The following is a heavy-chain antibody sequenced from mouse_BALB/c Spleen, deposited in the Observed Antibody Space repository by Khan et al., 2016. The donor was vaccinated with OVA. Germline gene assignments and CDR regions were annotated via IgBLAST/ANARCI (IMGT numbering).Heavy chain of an antibody. CDR2: ISYSNST. CDR1: GYSITSDYA. J-gene: IGHJ1*01. V-gene: IGHV3-2*02. Sequence: EVQLQESGPGLVKPSQSLSLTCTVTGYSITSDYAWNWIRQFPGNKLEWMGYISYSNSTNHNPSLKSRISITRDTSKNQFFLQLNSVTTEDTATYYCSRYLMYYGRGYFDVWGAGTTVTVSS. CDR3: SRYLMYYGRGYFDV. D-gene: IGHD1-1*01.